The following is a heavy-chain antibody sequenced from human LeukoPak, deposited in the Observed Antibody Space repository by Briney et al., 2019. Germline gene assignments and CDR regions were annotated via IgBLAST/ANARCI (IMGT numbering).Heavy chain of an antibody. CDR1: GFTFSRYW. CDR2: INQDGGEK. V-gene: IGHV3-7*03. CDR3: TTFYTRLTDY. D-gene: IGHD2/OR15-2a*01. Sequence: GGSLRLSCAASGFTFSRYWMYWVRQAPGKGLEWLATINQDGGEKYYVNSVKGRFTISRDNAKNSLFLQMNSLRAEDTAVYYCTTFYTRLTDYWGQGTLVTVSS. J-gene: IGHJ4*02.